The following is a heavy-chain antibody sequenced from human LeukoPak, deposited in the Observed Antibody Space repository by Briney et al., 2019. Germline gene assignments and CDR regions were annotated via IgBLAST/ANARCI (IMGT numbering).Heavy chain of an antibody. CDR2: IYYSGNT. V-gene: IGHV4-59*01. D-gene: IGHD6-13*01. CDR3: ARVYYSRSYDYWYFDL. J-gene: IGHJ2*01. Sequence: SETLSLTCTVSGGSISSYYWSWIRQPPGKGLEWIGYIYYSGNTNYNPSLKSRVTISVDTSKNQFSLKLSSVSAADTAVYYCARVYYSRSYDYWYFDLWGRGTLVTVSS. CDR1: GGSISSYY.